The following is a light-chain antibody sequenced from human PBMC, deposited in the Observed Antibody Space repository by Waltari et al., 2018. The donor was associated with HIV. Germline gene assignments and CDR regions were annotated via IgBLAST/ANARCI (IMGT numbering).Light chain of an antibody. J-gene: IGLJ1*01. Sequence: QSVLTQPPSASGAPGPRVTISCSGTFSNIGSTTVNWSQQLPGTAPRLLIYGSSQRPSGAPDRFSGSRSDTSASLDISGLHSEDEGDYYCAVWDDSLSEYVFATGTKVFVL. CDR2: GSS. V-gene: IGLV1-44*01. CDR1: FSNIGSTT. CDR3: AVWDDSLSEYV.